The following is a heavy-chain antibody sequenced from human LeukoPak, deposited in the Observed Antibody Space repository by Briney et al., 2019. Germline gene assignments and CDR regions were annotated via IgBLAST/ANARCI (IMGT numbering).Heavy chain of an antibody. D-gene: IGHD3-10*01. Sequence: SETLSLTCAVSGGSISSGGYSWSWIRQPPGKGLEWIGYIYHSGSTYYNPSLKSRVTISADRSKNQFSLKLSSVTAADTAVYYCARGITMVRGVPFDYWGQGTLVTVSS. CDR1: GGSISSGGYS. CDR2: IYHSGST. J-gene: IGHJ4*02. V-gene: IGHV4-30-2*01. CDR3: ARGITMVRGVPFDY.